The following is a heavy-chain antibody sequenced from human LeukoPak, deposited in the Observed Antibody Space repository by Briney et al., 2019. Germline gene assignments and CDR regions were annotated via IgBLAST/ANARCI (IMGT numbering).Heavy chain of an antibody. Sequence: SETLSLTCTVSGGSINSHYYWNWFRQPAGKGLEWIGRIYSSGNSYYNASLQSRVTMSVDTSKNQFSLRLSSVTAADTAVYYCARDRYYGSGSYPYFDYWGQGTLVTVSS. D-gene: IGHD3-10*01. CDR2: IYSSGNS. J-gene: IGHJ4*02. CDR1: GGSINSHYY. V-gene: IGHV4-4*07. CDR3: ARDRYYGSGSYPYFDY.